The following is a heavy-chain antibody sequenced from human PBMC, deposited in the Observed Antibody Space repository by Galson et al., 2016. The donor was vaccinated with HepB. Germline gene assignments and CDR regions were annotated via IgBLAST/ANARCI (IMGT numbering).Heavy chain of an antibody. J-gene: IGHJ6*02. V-gene: IGHV3-23*01. CDR3: AKSGPGGWYRNYYGLNV. Sequence: LRLSCAASGFIFSNYALTWVRQTPGKGLEWVSSITGSGSRTYYAVSVEGRYTISRDNSKNTVYLQINSLRAEDTAVYYCAKSGPGGWYRNYYGLNVWGQGTTVAV. CDR1: GFIFSNYA. D-gene: IGHD1-1*01. CDR2: ITGSGSRT.